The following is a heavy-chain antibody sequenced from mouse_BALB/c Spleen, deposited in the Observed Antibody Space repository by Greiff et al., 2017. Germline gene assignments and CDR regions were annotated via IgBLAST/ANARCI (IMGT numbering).Heavy chain of an antibody. Sequence: EVKVVESGGGLVQPGGSRKLSCAASGFTFSSFGMHWVRQAPEKGLEWVAYISSGSSTIYYADTVKGRFTISRDNPKNTLFLQMTSLRSEDTAMYYCARGPYYRSYYAMDYWGQGTSGTVSS. CDR1: GFTFSSFG. V-gene: IGHV5-17*02. CDR2: ISSGSSTI. J-gene: IGHJ4*01. D-gene: IGHD2-14*01. CDR3: ARGPYYRSYYAMDY.